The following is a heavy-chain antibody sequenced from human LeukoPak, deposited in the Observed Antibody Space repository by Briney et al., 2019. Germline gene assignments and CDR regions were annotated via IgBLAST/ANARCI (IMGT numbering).Heavy chain of an antibody. D-gene: IGHD3-16*01. CDR2: ISSSGSTI. J-gene: IGHJ4*02. V-gene: IGHV3-11*04. CDR1: GFTFSDYY. Sequence: GGSLRLSCAASGFTFSDYYMSWIRQAPGKGLEWVSYISSSGSTIYYADSVKGRFTISRDNAKNSLYLQMNSLRAEDTAVYYCARDALAIMLPFDYWGQGTLVTVSS. CDR3: ARDALAIMLPFDY.